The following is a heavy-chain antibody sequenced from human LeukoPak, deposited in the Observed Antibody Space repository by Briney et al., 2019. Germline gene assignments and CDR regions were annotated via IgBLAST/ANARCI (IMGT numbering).Heavy chain of an antibody. CDR1: GGSISSSSYY. Sequence: SETLSLTCTVSGGSISSSSYYWGWIRQPPGKGLEWIGSIYYSGSTYYNPSLKSRVTISVDTSKNQFSLKLSSVTAADTAVYYCAREAGGFGELLSYFDYWGQGTLVTVSS. V-gene: IGHV4-39*07. CDR2: IYYSGST. D-gene: IGHD3-10*01. J-gene: IGHJ4*02. CDR3: AREAGGFGELLSYFDY.